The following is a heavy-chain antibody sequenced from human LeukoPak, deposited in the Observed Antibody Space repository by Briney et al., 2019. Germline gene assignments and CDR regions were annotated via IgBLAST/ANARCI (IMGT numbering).Heavy chain of an antibody. V-gene: IGHV4-61*02. CDR3: ARERLVERNFDH. CDR1: GGSIRSGDYY. D-gene: IGHD1-26*01. J-gene: IGHJ4*02. CDR2: FYTSGNT. Sequence: SETLSLTCTVSGGSIRSGDYYWSWIRQSAGKGLEWIGRFYTSGNTDYNPSLKSRVTISADTSKNQFSLTLKSVTAADTAVYYCARERLVERNFDHWGQGTLVTVS.